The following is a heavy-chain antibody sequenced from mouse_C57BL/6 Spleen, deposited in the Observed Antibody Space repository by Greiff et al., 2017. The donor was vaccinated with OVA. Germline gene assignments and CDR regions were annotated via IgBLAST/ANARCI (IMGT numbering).Heavy chain of an antibody. CDR1: GFTFSSYG. CDR3: ARPVSGAMDY. Sequence: EVHLVESGGDLVKPGGSLKLSCAASGFTFSSYGMSWVRQTPDKRLEWVATISSGGSYTYYPDSVKGRFTISRDNAKNTLYLQMSSLKSEDTAMYYCARPVSGAMDYWGQGTSVTVSS. V-gene: IGHV5-6*01. J-gene: IGHJ4*01. CDR2: ISSGGSYT. D-gene: IGHD3-1*01.